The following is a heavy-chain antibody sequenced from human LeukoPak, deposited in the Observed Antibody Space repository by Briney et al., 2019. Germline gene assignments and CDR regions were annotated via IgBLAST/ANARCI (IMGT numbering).Heavy chain of an antibody. Sequence: GGSLRLSCAASGFTFSSYAMSWVRQAPGKGLEWVSAISGSGGSTYYADSVKGRFTISRDNSKNTLYLQMNSLRAEDTAVYYCAKEMLGYYDSSGPFGYWGQGTLVTVSS. CDR3: AKEMLGYYDSSGPFGY. J-gene: IGHJ4*02. CDR1: GFTFSSYA. V-gene: IGHV3-23*01. CDR2: ISGSGGST. D-gene: IGHD3-22*01.